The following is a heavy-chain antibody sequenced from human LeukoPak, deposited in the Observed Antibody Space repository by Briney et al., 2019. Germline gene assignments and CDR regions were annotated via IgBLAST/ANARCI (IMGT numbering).Heavy chain of an antibody. CDR3: ARGPSYCGGDCHQDY. CDR1: GYTFTNYD. Sequence: ASVKVSCKASGYTFTNYDISWVRQAPGQGLEWMGWISAYNGNTNYAQKLQGRVTMTTDTSTSTAYMELRSLRSDDTAVYYCARGPSYCGGDCHQDYWGQGTLVTVSS. CDR2: ISAYNGNT. J-gene: IGHJ4*02. V-gene: IGHV1-18*01. D-gene: IGHD2-21*02.